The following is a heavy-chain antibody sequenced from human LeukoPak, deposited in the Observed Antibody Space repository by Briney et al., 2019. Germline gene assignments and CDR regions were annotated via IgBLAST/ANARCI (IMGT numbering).Heavy chain of an antibody. CDR3: AKEQWLGKMNYFDH. D-gene: IGHD6-19*01. Sequence: GGSLRLSCAASGFTFSSYGMHWVRQAPGKGLEWVSYIRYDGINEYYADSVRGRFTISRDISENTLYLQMNSLRAEDTAVYYCAKEQWLGKMNYFDHWGQGTLVTVSS. J-gene: IGHJ4*02. V-gene: IGHV3-30*02. CDR1: GFTFSSYG. CDR2: IRYDGINE.